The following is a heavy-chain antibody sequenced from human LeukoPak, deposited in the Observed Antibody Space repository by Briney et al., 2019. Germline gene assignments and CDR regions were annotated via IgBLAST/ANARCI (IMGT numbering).Heavy chain of an antibody. D-gene: IGHD2-2*01. CDR3: ARDPSYCSSTSCYVGSPLYYYYPMDV. J-gene: IGHJ6*02. CDR2: IWFDGSNK. CDR1: GFTFSTSG. Sequence: GGSLRLSCAASGFTFSTSGMHWVRQAPGKGLEWVAVIWFDGSNKHYADSVKGRFTISRGNSENTLYLQMNSLRAEDTAVYYCARDPSYCSSTSCYVGSPLYYYYPMDVWGQGTTVTVSS. V-gene: IGHV3-33*01.